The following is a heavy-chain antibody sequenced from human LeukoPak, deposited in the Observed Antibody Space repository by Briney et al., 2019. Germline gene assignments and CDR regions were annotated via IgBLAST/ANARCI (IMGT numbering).Heavy chain of an antibody. V-gene: IGHV3-33*01. CDR2: IWYDGSNK. Sequence: GRSLRLSCAASGFTFSSYGMHWVRQAPGKGLEWVAVIWYDGSNKYYGDSVKGRFTISRDNSKNTLYLQMNSLRAEDTAVYYCARAGPDQNYYYYGMDVWGQGTTVTVSS. J-gene: IGHJ6*02. CDR1: GFTFSSYG. D-gene: IGHD1-14*01. CDR3: ARAGPDQNYYYYGMDV.